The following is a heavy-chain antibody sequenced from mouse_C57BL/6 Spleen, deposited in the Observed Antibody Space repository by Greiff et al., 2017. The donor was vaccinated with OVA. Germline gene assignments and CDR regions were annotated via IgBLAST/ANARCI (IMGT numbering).Heavy chain of an antibody. J-gene: IGHJ1*03. D-gene: IGHD2-3*01. CDR3: ARSYDGYSYWYFDV. CDR2: IDPSDSYT. V-gene: IGHV1-69*01. CDR1: GYTFTSYW. Sequence: VQLQQPGAELVMPGASVKLSCKASGYTFTSYWMHWVKQRPGQGLEWIGEIDPSDSYTNYNQKFKGKSTLTVDKSSSTAYMQLSSLTSEDSAVYYCARSYDGYSYWYFDVWGTGTTVTVSS.